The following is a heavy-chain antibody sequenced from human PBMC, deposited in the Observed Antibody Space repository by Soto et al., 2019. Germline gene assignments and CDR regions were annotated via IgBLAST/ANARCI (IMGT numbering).Heavy chain of an antibody. J-gene: IGHJ1*01. D-gene: IGHD2-15*01. Sequence: QVPLVQSGPEVKKPGSSVKVSCKASGGTFSSHVFTWVRQAPGRGLEWMGGIIPMFGTANHAQKFQGRVTLIADESTNTAYLELSSLRSEDTAVYYCARGSRDCSGGTCFPLPTAEYFRHWGQGTLITVSS. CDR1: GGTFSSHV. CDR3: ARGSRDCSGGTCFPLPTAEYFRH. CDR2: IIPMFGTA. V-gene: IGHV1-69*01.